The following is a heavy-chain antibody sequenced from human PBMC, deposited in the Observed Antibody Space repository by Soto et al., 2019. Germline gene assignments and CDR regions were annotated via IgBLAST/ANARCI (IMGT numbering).Heavy chain of an antibody. Sequence: QVQLLESGGGVVQPGRSLRLSCAASGLTFSSYGMHWVRQAPGKGLEWVAVIWYDGSNKYYADSVKGRFTISRDNSKNTLYLQMNSLIAEDTAVYYCARGPNWNYEYYFDYWGQGTLVTVSS. CDR2: IWYDGSNK. D-gene: IGHD1-7*01. CDR1: GLTFSSYG. J-gene: IGHJ4*02. V-gene: IGHV3-33*01. CDR3: ARGPNWNYEYYFDY.